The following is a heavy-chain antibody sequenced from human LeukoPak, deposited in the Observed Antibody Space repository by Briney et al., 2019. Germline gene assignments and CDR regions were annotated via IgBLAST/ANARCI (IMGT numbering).Heavy chain of an antibody. CDR2: IYPGDSGT. CDR3: ARHGRGYYDKDAFDI. Sequence: GESLKISCKGSGYSFTSYWIGWVRQMPGKGLEWMGIIYPGDSGTRYSPSFQGQVPISADKSLSTVYLQWSSLKASDTAMYYCARHGRGYYDKDAFDIWGQGTMVTVSS. D-gene: IGHD3-22*01. CDR1: GYSFTSYW. V-gene: IGHV5-51*01. J-gene: IGHJ3*02.